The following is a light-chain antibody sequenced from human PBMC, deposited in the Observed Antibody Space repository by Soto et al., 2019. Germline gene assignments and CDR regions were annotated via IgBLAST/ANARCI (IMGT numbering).Light chain of an antibody. J-gene: IGKJ2*01. CDR1: QSVLYSSNNKNY. V-gene: IGKV4-1*01. CDR3: QQYESTPPT. CDR2: WAS. Sequence: DIVMTQSPDSLAVSLGERATINCKSSQSVLYSSNNKNYLAWYQQRPGQPPKLLIYWASTRESGVPDRFRGSEAGTDFTLTITRLQAEDEAIYYCQQYESTPPTFGQGNKLEIK.